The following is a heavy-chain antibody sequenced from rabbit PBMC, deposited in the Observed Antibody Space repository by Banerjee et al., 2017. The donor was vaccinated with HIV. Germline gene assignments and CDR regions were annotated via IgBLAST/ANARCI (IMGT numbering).Heavy chain of an antibody. J-gene: IGHJ4*01. V-gene: IGHV1S45*01. D-gene: IGHD1-1*01. CDR3: ARDLTGVIGWNFNL. CDR1: GFDLSSNYH. CDR2: IYVGSSGST. Sequence: QQQLEESGGDLVKPEGSLTLSCTASGFDLSSNYHMCWVRQAPGKGLEWIACIYVGSSGSTYYASWAKGRFTISKTSSTTVTLQMTSLTAADTATYFCARDLTGVIGWNFNLWGQGTLVTVS.